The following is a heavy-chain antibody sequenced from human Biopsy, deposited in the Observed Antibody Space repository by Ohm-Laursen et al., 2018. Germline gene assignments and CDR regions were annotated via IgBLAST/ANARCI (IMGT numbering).Heavy chain of an antibody. J-gene: IGHJ4*02. CDR1: GFTFSRHG. CDR2: IWSDGNNK. V-gene: IGHV3-33*01. CDR3: ARDAEEFDSSGPRFDY. D-gene: IGHD3-22*01. Sequence: SLRLSCAASGFTFSRHGMHWVRQAPVKGLAWVAVIWSDGNNKYHADSVKGRFTISRDTSRNTLYMQMNSLRVEDTALYYCARDAEEFDSSGPRFDYWGQGTLVTVSS.